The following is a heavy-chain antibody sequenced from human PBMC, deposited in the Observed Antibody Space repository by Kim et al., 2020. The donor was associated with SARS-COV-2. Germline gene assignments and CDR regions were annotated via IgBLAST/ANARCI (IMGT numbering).Heavy chain of an antibody. J-gene: IGHJ4*02. D-gene: IGHD6-19*01. CDR3: ARYNVHSSGWSDFAH. V-gene: IGHV3-9*03. Sequence: AESVKGRFTISRDNNKSSLYLNMTSLRPEDIALYYCARYNVHSSGWSDFAHWGQGTQVTVSS.